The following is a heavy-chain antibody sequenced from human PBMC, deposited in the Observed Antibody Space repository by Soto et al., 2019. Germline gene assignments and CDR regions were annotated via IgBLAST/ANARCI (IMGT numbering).Heavy chain of an antibody. CDR1: GGTFSSYA. J-gene: IGHJ4*02. V-gene: IGHV1-69*12. CDR2: IIPIFGTA. CDR3: ARDSPDVRFLEWSD. D-gene: IGHD3-3*01. Sequence: QVQLVQSGAEVKKPGSSVKVSCKASGGTFSSYAISWVRQAPGQGLEWMGGIIPIFGTANYAQKFQGRVTITADESTSTADMELSSLRSEDTAVYYCARDSPDVRFLEWSDWGQGTLVTVSS.